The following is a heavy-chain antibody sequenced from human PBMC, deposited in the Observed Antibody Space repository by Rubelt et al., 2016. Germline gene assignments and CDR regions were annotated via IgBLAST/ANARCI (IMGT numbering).Heavy chain of an antibody. D-gene: IGHD2-15*01. V-gene: IGHV7-4-1*02. CDR1: GYIFNNYA. J-gene: IGHJ4*02. CDR3: ARGRVCTTGSCYSTD. Sequence: QVQLVQSRSELKKPGASVKVSCKASGYIFNNYAMNWVRQAPGERLEWMGWINTDTGKPTYAQGFTGRIVLSLDTSVSTAYLQISSLKAEDTAGYYCARGRVCTTGSCYSTDWGQGTLVTVSS. CDR2: INTDTGKP.